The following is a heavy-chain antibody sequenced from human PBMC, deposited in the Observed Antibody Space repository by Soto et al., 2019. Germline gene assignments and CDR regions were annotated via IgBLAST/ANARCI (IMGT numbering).Heavy chain of an antibody. CDR3: AREENCSGGTCYSEYFHR. Sequence: GASVKVSCKASGYLFTAYSMHWVRLAPGQRLEWMGVVNPSGGSTKYAQNFQGRVTMTRDTSTTTIYMELSSLRSDDTAIYYCAREENCSGGTCYSEYFHRWGQGTLVTVSS. CDR1: GYLFTAYS. V-gene: IGHV1-46*01. J-gene: IGHJ1*01. D-gene: IGHD2-15*01. CDR2: VNPSGGST.